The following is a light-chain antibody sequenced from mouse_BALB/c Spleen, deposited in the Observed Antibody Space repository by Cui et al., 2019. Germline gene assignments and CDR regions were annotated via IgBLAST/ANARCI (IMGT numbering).Light chain of an antibody. CDR3: QQWSSYPWT. CDR2: STS. CDR1: SSVSY. Sequence: QLVLTQSPAIIYASLGEEITLTCSASSSVSYMHWYQQKSGTSPKLLIYSTSNLASGVPSRFSGSGSGTFYSLTISRVEAEDAADYYCQQWSSYPWTFGGGTKLEIK. J-gene: IGKJ1*01. V-gene: IGKV4-80*01.